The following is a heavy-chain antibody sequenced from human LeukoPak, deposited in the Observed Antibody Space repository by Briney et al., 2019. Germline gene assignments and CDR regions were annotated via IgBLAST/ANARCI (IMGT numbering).Heavy chain of an antibody. D-gene: IGHD3-16*02. CDR3: ARHDSFIPY. CDR1: GFTFNDYA. V-gene: IGHV3-23*01. CDR2: ICFTGGRT. Sequence: GGSLRLSCAASGFTFNDYAMSWVRQAAGKGLEWVSGICFTGGRTFYADSVKGRFTISRDDSKKTVYLQMNTLRAEDTAIYFCARHDSFIPYWGQGTLVTVSS. J-gene: IGHJ4*02.